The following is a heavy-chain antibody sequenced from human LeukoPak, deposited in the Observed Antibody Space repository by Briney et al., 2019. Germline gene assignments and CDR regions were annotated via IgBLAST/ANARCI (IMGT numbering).Heavy chain of an antibody. V-gene: IGHV3-15*01. CDR1: GFTFSNAW. J-gene: IGHJ4*02. CDR2: IKSKNDGGTT. D-gene: IGHD2-2*02. CDR3: TTVFVYHFDY. Sequence: GGSLRLSCAASGFTFSNAWMSWVRQAPGKGLEWVGRIKSKNDGGTTDYAAPVKGRFTISRDDSKNMLYLKMNSVKTEEKAVYYCTTVFVYHFDYWGEGTLVTVSS.